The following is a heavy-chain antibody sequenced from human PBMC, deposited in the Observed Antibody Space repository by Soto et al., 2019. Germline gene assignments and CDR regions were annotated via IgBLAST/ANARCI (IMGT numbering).Heavy chain of an antibody. D-gene: IGHD6-6*01. CDR2: INHSGST. J-gene: IGHJ6*02. CDR1: GGSFSGYY. Sequence: QVQLQQWGAGLLKPSETLSLTCAVYGGSFSGYYWSWIRRPPGKGLEWIGEINHSGSTNYNPSLKSRVTISVDTSKNQFSLKLSSVTAADTAVYYCARGRGSSSSYYYYYYGMDVWGQGTTVTVSS. V-gene: IGHV4-34*01. CDR3: ARGRGSSSSYYYYYYGMDV.